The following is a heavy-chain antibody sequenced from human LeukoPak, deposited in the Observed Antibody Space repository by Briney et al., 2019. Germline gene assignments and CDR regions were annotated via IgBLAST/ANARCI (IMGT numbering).Heavy chain of an antibody. D-gene: IGHD6-13*01. CDR2: INHSGST. CDR1: GGSFSGYY. CDR3: ARVLAAHYYYYMDV. J-gene: IGHJ6*03. V-gene: IGHV4-34*01. Sequence: SETLSLTCAVYGGSFSGYYWSWIRQPPGKGLEWIGEINHSGSTNYNPSLKSRVTISVDTSKNQFSLKLSSVTAADTAVYYCARVLAAHYYYYMDVWGQGTLVTVSS.